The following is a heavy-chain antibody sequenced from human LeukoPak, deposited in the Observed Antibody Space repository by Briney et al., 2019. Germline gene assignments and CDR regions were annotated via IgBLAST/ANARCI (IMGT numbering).Heavy chain of an antibody. V-gene: IGHV3-23*01. D-gene: IGHD1-26*01. J-gene: IGHJ6*03. CDR1: GFTFSSYD. CDR3: ARGGTSTYYYMDV. Sequence: PGGSLRLSCAASGFTFSSYDMSWVRQAPGKGLEWVSIISDSGGSTYYADSVKGRFTISRDNSKNTLYLQMNSLRAEDTAVYYCARGGTSTYYYMDVWGKGTTVTVSS. CDR2: ISDSGGST.